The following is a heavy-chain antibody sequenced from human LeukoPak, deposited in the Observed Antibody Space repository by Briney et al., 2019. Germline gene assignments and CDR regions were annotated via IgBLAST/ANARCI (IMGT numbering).Heavy chain of an antibody. CDR3: AKRLTGWQQLVAGGWFDP. CDR2: ISGSGGST. J-gene: IGHJ5*02. CDR1: GFTFSSYA. Sequence: PGGSLRLSCAASGFTFSSYAMSWVRQAPGKGLEWVSAISGSGGSTYYADPVKGRFTISRDNSKNTLYLQMNSLRAEDTAVYYCAKRLTGWQQLVAGGWFDPWGQGTLVTVSS. V-gene: IGHV3-23*01. D-gene: IGHD6-13*01.